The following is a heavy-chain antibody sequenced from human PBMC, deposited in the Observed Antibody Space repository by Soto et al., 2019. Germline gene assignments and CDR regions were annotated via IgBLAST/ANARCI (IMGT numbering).Heavy chain of an antibody. D-gene: IGHD5-18*01. J-gene: IGHJ5*01. CDR1: GGSFRGYY. V-gene: IGHV4-34*01. CDR3: GKMLTGTSGHSDFDS. CDR2: INQSGSA. Sequence: PSETLSLTCTVFGGSFRGYYWSWIRQPPGKGLEWIGEINQSGSANYHPSLKSRVTISLDTSKNQFSLKLTSVTAADTAVYFCGKMLTGTSGHSDFDSWGQGTRVTVSS.